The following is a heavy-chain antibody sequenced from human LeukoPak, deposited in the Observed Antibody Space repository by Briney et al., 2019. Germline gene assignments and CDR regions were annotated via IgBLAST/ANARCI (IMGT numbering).Heavy chain of an antibody. V-gene: IGHV4-61*02. CDR2: IYTSGST. Sequence: SQTLSLTCTVSGGSFSSGSYYWSWIRQPAGRGLEWVGRIYTSGSTNYNPSLKSRLTIPVDTSKNQFSLKLTSVTAADTAVYYCARTRVEAVAGSVGYYFDYWGQGTLVTVSS. J-gene: IGHJ4*02. CDR1: GGSFSSGSYY. CDR3: ARTRVEAVAGSVGYYFDY. D-gene: IGHD6-19*01.